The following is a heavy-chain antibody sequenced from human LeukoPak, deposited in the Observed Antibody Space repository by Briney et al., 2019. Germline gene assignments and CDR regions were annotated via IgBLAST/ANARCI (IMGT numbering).Heavy chain of an antibody. CDR3: ARDWVVRETRDDNWFDP. CDR1: GFTFSSYW. J-gene: IGHJ5*02. V-gene: IGHV3-7*01. CDR2: IKQDGSEK. D-gene: IGHD3-10*01. Sequence: GGSLRLSCAASGFTFSSYWMSWVRQAPGKGLEWVANIKQDGSEKYYVDSVKGRFTISRDNAKNSLYLQMNSLRAEDTAVYYCARDWVVRETRDDNWFDPWGQGTLVTVSS.